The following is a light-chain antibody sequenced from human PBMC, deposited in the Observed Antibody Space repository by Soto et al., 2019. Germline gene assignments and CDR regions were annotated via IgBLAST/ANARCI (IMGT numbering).Light chain of an antibody. Sequence: DIVLTQSPSALSLSPGERATLSYRASQSIDKYLAWFQQKPGQAPRLLIYDASNRATGIPGRLSGSGSGTDITLTSIDPEPEEVAFCYQQGSSHPITFGQGTRLEIK. CDR2: DAS. CDR1: QSIDKY. V-gene: IGKV3-11*01. CDR3: QGSSHPIT. J-gene: IGKJ5*01.